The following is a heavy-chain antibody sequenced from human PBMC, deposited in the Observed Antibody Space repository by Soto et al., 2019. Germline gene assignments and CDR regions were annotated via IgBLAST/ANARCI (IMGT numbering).Heavy chain of an antibody. Sequence: PGWSMRLSCAAYGFTFSSYSMNWVRQAPGKGLEWVSSISSSSSYIYYADSVKGRFTISRDNAKNSLYLQMNSLRAEDTAVYYCARVVRLHVARIELYGRGQRTLITVSA. CDR2: ISSSSSYI. J-gene: IGHJ1*01. D-gene: IGHD6-19*01. CDR3: ARVVRLHVARIELYG. CDR1: GFTFSSYS. V-gene: IGHV3-21*01.